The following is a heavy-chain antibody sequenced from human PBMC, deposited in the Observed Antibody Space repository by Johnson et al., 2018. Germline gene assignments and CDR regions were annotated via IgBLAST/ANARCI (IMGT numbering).Heavy chain of an antibody. CDR2: IKQDGSEK. CDR1: GFPFSSYW. CDR3: AKDYVRYNWNYAVDY. D-gene: IGHD1-7*01. V-gene: IGHV3-7*03. Sequence: VQLVESGGGLVQPGGSLRLSCAASGFPFSSYWMSWVRQAPGKGLEWVANIKQDGSEKYYVDSVTGRFTISRDNSKNSLYRRMNSLRTDDTALYYCAKDYVRYNWNYAVDYWGQGTLVTVSS. J-gene: IGHJ4*02.